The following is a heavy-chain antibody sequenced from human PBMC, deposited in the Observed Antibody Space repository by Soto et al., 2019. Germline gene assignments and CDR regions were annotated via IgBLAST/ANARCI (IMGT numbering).Heavy chain of an antibody. CDR1: GDSINNFY. Sequence: QVQLQESGPGLVKPSETLSLTCTVSGDSINNFYWSWIRQPAGKGLEWLGLIYSGASTNYNSAIASRVTMSVDTSKNQFSLILTSVTAADTAVYYCAKDEGQYSSSWYLNWGQGTLVTVSS. CDR3: AKDEGQYSSSWYLN. J-gene: IGHJ4*02. V-gene: IGHV4-4*07. D-gene: IGHD6-13*01. CDR2: IYSGAST.